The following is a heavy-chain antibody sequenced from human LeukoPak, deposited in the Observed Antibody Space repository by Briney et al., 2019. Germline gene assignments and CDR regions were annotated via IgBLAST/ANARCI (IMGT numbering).Heavy chain of an antibody. D-gene: IGHD4-11*01. CDR3: ARDLMTTVSFDY. CDR1: GFSFSSYS. CDR2: IRGSSSYM. J-gene: IGHJ4*02. V-gene: IGHV3-21*01. Sequence: GGSLRLSCAGSGFSFSSYSLNWVRQAPGKGLEWVSFIRGSSSYMYYADSVKGRFTISRDNAKNSLYLQMNDLRAEDTAVYYCARDLMTTVSFDYWGQGTLVTVSS.